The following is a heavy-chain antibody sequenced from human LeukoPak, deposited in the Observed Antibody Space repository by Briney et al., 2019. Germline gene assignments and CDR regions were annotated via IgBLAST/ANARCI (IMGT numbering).Heavy chain of an antibody. D-gene: IGHD2-2*01. Sequence: ASVKVSCKVSGYTFTDYYMHWVRQAPGQGLEWMGWINPNSGGTNYAQKFQGRVTMTRDTSISTAYMELSRLRSDDTAVYYRARYCSSTSCSQDYWGQGTLVTVSS. CDR2: INPNSGGT. J-gene: IGHJ4*02. CDR3: ARYCSSTSCSQDY. CDR1: GYTFTDYY. V-gene: IGHV1-2*02.